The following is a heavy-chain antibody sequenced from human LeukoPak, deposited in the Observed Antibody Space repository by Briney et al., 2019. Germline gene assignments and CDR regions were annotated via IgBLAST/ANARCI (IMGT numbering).Heavy chain of an antibody. CDR2: INAGNGNT. CDR3: ARDQNGQQLFNYFDY. CDR1: GYTFTSYA. V-gene: IGHV1-3*01. Sequence: GAAVKVSCKASGYTFTSYAMHWVRPAPGQRLAWMGWINAGNGNTKYSQKLQGRVTITRDTSASTAYMELSSLRSEDTAVYCCARDQNGQQLFNYFDYWGQGTLVTVS. J-gene: IGHJ4*02. D-gene: IGHD6-13*01.